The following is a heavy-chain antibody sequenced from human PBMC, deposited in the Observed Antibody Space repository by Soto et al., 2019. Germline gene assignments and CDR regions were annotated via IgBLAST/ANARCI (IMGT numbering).Heavy chain of an antibody. CDR3: ATELRYYTSGYYYVGPFDY. Sequence: PGGSLRLSCAAAGFSVSTSHISWVRQAPGKGLEWVSVIYSGGATHYAVSVKGRFTISRDNSKNTLYLQMNSLRAEDTAVYYCATELRYYTSGYYYVGPFDYWGQGTLVTVSS. CDR1: GFSVSTSH. J-gene: IGHJ4*02. V-gene: IGHV3-66*01. D-gene: IGHD3-22*01. CDR2: IYSGGAT.